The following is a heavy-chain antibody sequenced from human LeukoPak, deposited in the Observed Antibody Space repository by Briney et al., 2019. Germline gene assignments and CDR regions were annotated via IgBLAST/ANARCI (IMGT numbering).Heavy chain of an antibody. V-gene: IGHV4-59*01. J-gene: IGHJ6*02. Sequence: SETLSLTCTVSGGSISSYYWGWIRQPPGKGLEWIGYIYYSGSTNYNPFLKSRVTISVDTSKNQFSLKLSSVTAVDTAVYYCARDRYYGSRRYYGMDVWGQGTTVTVSS. CDR3: ARDRYYGSRRYYGMDV. D-gene: IGHD3-10*01. CDR2: IYYSGST. CDR1: GGSISSYY.